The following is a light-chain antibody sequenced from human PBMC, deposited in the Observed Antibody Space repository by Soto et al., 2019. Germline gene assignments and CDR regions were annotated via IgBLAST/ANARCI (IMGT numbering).Light chain of an antibody. V-gene: IGKV1-39*01. CDR2: AAS. CDR3: QHNYSTLWT. Sequence: DIQMTQSPSSLSASVGDRVTITCRASQSISSYLNWYQQKPGKAPKLLIYAASSLQSGIPSRFSGSGSGTDFTLTISSLQPEDFATYYCQHNYSTLWTFGHGTKVEIK. J-gene: IGKJ1*01. CDR1: QSISSY.